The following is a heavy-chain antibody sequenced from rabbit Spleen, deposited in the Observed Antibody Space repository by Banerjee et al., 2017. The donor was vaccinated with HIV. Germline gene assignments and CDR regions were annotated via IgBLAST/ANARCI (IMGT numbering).Heavy chain of an antibody. CDR2: IAGGSSGNT. Sequence: QSLEESGGDLVKPGASLTLTCTASGFSFSSNDYMCWVRQAPGKGLEWIACIAGGSSGNTVYASWAKGRFTISKTSSTTVTLQMTSLTAADTATYFCARDSGSSFSSYGMDLWGPGTLVTVS. CDR1: GFSFSSNDY. D-gene: IGHD8-1*01. CDR3: ARDSGSSFSSYGMDL. J-gene: IGHJ6*01. V-gene: IGHV1S40*01.